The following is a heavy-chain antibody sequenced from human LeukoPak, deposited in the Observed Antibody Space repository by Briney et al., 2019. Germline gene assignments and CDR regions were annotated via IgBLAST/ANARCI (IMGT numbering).Heavy chain of an antibody. Sequence: SETLSLTCAVYGGSLNGYYWSWIRQPPGKGLEWIGEINHSGSTNYNPSLKSRVTISVDTSKNEFSLKLSSVTAADTAVYYCARIAVAGRIYYWGQGTLVTVSS. CDR3: ARIAVAGRIYY. CDR2: INHSGST. V-gene: IGHV4-34*01. D-gene: IGHD6-19*01. J-gene: IGHJ4*02. CDR1: GGSLNGYY.